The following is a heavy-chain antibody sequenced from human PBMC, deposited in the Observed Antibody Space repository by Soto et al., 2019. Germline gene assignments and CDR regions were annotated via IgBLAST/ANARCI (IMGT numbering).Heavy chain of an antibody. J-gene: IGHJ3*02. CDR1: GFTFSSYA. V-gene: IGHV3-23*01. CDR3: AKDQLRQQWPVRGAFDI. D-gene: IGHD6-19*01. Sequence: EVQLLESGGGLVQPGGSLRLSCAASGFTFSSYAMNWVRQAPGKGLEWVSGISTRGAITHPADSVKGRFTISRDNSKNTLYLQMNRLRAEDTAVYYCAKDQLRQQWPVRGAFDIWGQGTMVIVSS. CDR2: ISTRGAIT.